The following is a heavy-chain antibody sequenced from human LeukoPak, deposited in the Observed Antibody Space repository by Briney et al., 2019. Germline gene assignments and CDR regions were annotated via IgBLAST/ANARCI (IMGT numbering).Heavy chain of an antibody. Sequence: ASVKVSCKASGYTFTSYDINWVRQAPGQGLEWMGWINPNSGGTNYAQKFQGRVTMTRDTSISTAYMELSRMRSDDTAVYYCARAVGDVTVTYYYYYYYMDVWGKGTTVTVSS. CDR3: ARAVGDVTVTYYYYYYYMDV. J-gene: IGHJ6*03. CDR1: GYTFTSYD. V-gene: IGHV1-2*02. CDR2: INPNSGGT. D-gene: IGHD4-17*01.